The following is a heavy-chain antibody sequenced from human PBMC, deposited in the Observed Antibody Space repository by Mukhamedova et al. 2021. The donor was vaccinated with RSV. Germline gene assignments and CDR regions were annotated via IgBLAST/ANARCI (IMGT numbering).Heavy chain of an antibody. J-gene: IGHJ4*01. CDR2: IDATSSSV. CDR1: GITFTTNS. D-gene: IGHD5-24*01. V-gene: IGHV3-48*04. Sequence: GITFTTNSMNWARQAPGKGLEWLAYIDATSSSVEYADSVKGRFTVSRDNTKKSLYLQMNSLRAEDTAMYYCASKFYNKLDYWGHGT. CDR3: ASKFYNKLDY.